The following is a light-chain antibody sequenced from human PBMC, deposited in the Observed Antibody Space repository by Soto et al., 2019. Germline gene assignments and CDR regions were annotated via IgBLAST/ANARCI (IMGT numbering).Light chain of an antibody. CDR1: QSVSSN. V-gene: IGKV3-15*01. CDR2: GAS. CDR3: QQYNNWPFT. J-gene: IGKJ3*01. Sequence: EIVMTQSPATLSVSPGERDTLSCRASQSVSSNLAWYQQNPGQAPRLLIYGASTKATGIPARFSGSGSGTEFTLTFSSLQSEDFAVYYCQQYNNWPFTFGPGTKVDIK.